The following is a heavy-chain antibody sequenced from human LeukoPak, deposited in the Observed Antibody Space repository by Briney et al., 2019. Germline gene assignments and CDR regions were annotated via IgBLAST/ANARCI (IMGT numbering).Heavy chain of an antibody. CDR2: IYYSGDT. CDR3: ARGPGGIAAAASRSFDC. V-gene: IGHV4-30-4*01. Sequence: SSQTLSLTCAVSGGSIRSGDYYWSWARQPPGKGLEWIGHIYYSGDTYYNPSLKSRVAISVDTSKNQFSLKLSSVTAADTAVYYCARGPGGIAAAASRSFDCWGQGTLVTVSS. CDR1: GGSIRSGDYY. D-gene: IGHD6-13*01. J-gene: IGHJ4*02.